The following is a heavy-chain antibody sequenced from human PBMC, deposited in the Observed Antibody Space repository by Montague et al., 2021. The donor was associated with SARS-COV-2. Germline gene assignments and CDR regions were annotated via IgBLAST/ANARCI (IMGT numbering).Heavy chain of an antibody. CDR3: ARGRQHFNMIVVVMTGGEYYFDY. J-gene: IGHJ4*02. Sequence: EILSLTCAVYGGSFSDYYWGWIRQPPGKGLEWIGEINHRGTSKYNPSLKSRVSISLETSMNQFSLYLSSVTAADTAVYYCARGRQHFNMIVVVMTGGEYYFDYWGQGTLVTVSS. D-gene: IGHD3-22*01. V-gene: IGHV4-34*01. CDR2: INHRGTS. CDR1: GGSFSDYY.